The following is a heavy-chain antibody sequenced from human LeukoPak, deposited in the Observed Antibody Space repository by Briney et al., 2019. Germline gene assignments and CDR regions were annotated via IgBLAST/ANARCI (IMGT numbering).Heavy chain of an antibody. D-gene: IGHD2-15*01. CDR2: INAGNGNT. J-gene: IGHJ5*02. CDR1: GYTFTSYA. Sequence: ASVNVSCKASGYTFTSYAMHWVRQAPGQRFEWMGWINAGNGNTKYSQNFQGRVSITRDTSASTVYMELSSLRSEDTAVYYCARSRDCSGGSCFNWFDPWGQGTLVTVSS. CDR3: ARSRDCSGGSCFNWFDP. V-gene: IGHV1-3*01.